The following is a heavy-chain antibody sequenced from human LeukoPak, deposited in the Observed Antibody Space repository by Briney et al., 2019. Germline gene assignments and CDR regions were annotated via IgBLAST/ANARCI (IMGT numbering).Heavy chain of an antibody. Sequence: GRSLRLSCVASGFSFSSYAMHWVRQAAGKGLEWVAITTSDEGNKNYADSVKGRFTISRDNSKNTLYLQMNSLRAEDTAVYYCARESGALRGYSFGLWGQGTLVTVSS. CDR3: ARESGALRGYSFGL. D-gene: IGHD5-18*01. J-gene: IGHJ4*02. V-gene: IGHV3-30-3*01. CDR1: GFSFSSYA. CDR2: TTSDEGNK.